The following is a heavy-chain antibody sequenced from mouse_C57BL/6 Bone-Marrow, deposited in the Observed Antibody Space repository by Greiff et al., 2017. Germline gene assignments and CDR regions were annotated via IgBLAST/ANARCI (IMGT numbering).Heavy chain of an antibody. CDR2: ISSGGSYT. D-gene: IGHD1-1*01. V-gene: IGHV5-6*01. J-gene: IGHJ2*01. CDR3: ARSPLYCYGSSPYFDY. CDR1: GFTFSSYG. Sequence: EVMLVESGGDLVKPGGSLKLSCAASGFTFSSYGMSWVRQTPDKRLEWVATISSGGSYTYYPDSVKGRFTIARDNAKNTLYLQMSSLKSEDTAMYYCARSPLYCYGSSPYFDYWGQGTTLTVSS.